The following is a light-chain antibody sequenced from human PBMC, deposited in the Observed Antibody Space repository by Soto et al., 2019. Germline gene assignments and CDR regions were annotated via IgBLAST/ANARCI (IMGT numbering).Light chain of an antibody. J-gene: IGKJ4*01. V-gene: IGKV3D-15*01. Sequence: EILMTQSPATLSVSPGERVTLSCRASQSVISNFAWYQQKPGQAPRLLIYGASSRATGIPDRFSGSGSGTDFTLTISRLEPEDFAVYYCQQYNNWPPNLTFGGGTKVDIK. CDR2: GAS. CDR3: QQYNNWPPNLT. CDR1: QSVISN.